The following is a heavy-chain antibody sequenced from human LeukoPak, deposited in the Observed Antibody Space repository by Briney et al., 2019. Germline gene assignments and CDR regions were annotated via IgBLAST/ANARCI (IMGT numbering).Heavy chain of an antibody. CDR2: INHSGST. V-gene: IGHV4-34*01. CDR1: GGSFSGYY. J-gene: IGHJ4*02. Sequence: SETLSLTCAVYGGSFSGYYWSWIRQPPGKGLEWIGEINHSGSTNYNPSLKSRVTISVDTSKNQFSLKLSSVTAADTAVYYCAREFLGSTSYGYWGQGTLVTVSS. CDR3: AREFLGSTSYGY. D-gene: IGHD2-2*01.